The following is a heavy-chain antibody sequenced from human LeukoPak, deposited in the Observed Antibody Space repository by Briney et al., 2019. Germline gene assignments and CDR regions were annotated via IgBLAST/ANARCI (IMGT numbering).Heavy chain of an antibody. CDR2: ISGSGYYT. J-gene: IGHJ6*03. CDR3: AKDGSWGDYYFYFYMDV. D-gene: IGHD3-16*01. V-gene: IGHV3-23*01. Sequence: GGSLTLSCEASGFTFGSFAMSWVRQAPGKGLEWVSGISGSGYYTYYADSVKGRFTISRDNSKNTLYIEMKSLRAEDTAVYYCAKDGSWGDYYFYFYMDVWGKGTTVTVSS. CDR1: GFTFGSFA.